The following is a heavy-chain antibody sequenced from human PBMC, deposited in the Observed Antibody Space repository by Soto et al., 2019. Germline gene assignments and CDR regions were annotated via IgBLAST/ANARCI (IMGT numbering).Heavy chain of an antibody. CDR3: AREGYCSSTSCYNWFDP. Sequence: QVQLVQSGAEVKKPGSSVKVSCKASGGTFSSYAISWVRQAPGQGLEWMGGIIPIFGTANYAQKFQGRVTITADESTSTAYMERSSLRSEDTAVYYCAREGYCSSTSCYNWFDPWGQGTLVTVSS. J-gene: IGHJ5*02. V-gene: IGHV1-69*01. CDR1: GGTFSSYA. CDR2: IIPIFGTA. D-gene: IGHD2-2*01.